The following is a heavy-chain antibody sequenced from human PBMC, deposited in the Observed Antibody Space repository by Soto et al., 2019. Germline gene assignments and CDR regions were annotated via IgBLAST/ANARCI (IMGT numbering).Heavy chain of an antibody. CDR3: ARVRGAYCSSTSCPKRYSSSWPDYFDY. CDR2: IYYSGST. Sequence: SETLSLTCTVSGGSVSSGSYYWSWIRQPPGKGLEWIGYIYYSGSTNYNPSLKSRVTISVDTSKNQFSLKLSSVTAADTAVYYCARVRGAYCSSTSCPKRYSSSWPDYFDYWGQGTLVTVPQ. J-gene: IGHJ4*02. D-gene: IGHD2-2*01. CDR1: GGSVSSGSYY. V-gene: IGHV4-61*01.